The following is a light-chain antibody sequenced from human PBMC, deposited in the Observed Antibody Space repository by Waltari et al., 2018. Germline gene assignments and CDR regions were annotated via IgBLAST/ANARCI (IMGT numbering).Light chain of an antibody. V-gene: IGKV1-39*01. CDR2: SAS. Sequence: DIQMTQSPSPLSASVGDRVTITCRASQNIFKYLYWYHQKPGKAPKLLISSASILQSGVPSRFGGSGFGTDFALTITGLQPEDFGTYYCQQTASAPITFGRGTKVDIK. CDR3: QQTASAPIT. J-gene: IGKJ1*01. CDR1: QNIFKY.